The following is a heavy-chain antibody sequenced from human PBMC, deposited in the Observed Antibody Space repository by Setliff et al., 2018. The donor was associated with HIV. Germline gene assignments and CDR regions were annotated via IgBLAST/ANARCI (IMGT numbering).Heavy chain of an antibody. D-gene: IGHD3-10*01. V-gene: IGHV5-51*01. Sequence: PGESLKISCKTSGYSFSSYWIGWVRQMSGKGLEWMGIIYPGDSDTRYSPSYQGRFTLSRDNSKNTVYLQLDSLRSDDTAVYYCARAGGPGYLDYWGQGTLVTVSS. CDR3: ARAGGPGYLDY. CDR2: IYPGDSDT. J-gene: IGHJ4*02. CDR1: GYSFSSYW.